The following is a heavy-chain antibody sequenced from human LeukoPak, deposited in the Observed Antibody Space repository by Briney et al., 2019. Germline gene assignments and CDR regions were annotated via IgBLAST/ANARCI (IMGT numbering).Heavy chain of an antibody. D-gene: IGHD6-19*01. J-gene: IGHJ6*03. V-gene: IGHV3-21*01. CDR2: ISSSSSYI. CDR3: ARGEGGQWLVSDYMDV. Sequence: PGASLRRSCAASGFTFSSYSMNWVRQAPGKGLAWVSSISSSSSYIYYADSVKGRFTISRDNAKNSLYLQMNSLRAEDTAVYYCARGEGGQWLVSDYMDVRGKGTTVTVSS. CDR1: GFTFSSYS.